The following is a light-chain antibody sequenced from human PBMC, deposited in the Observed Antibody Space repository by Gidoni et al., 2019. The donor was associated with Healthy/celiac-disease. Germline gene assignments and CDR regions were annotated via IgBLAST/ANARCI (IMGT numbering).Light chain of an antibody. CDR1: QSVSSN. V-gene: IGKV3-15*01. CDR3: QQYNNWPPPLT. CDR2: GAS. J-gene: IGKJ4*01. Sequence: EIVMTQSPATLSVSPGERATLSCRASQSVSSNLAWYQQKPGQAPRLLIYGASTRATGIPARFSGSGSGTEFTLTISSLQSEDFAVYYCQQYNNWPPPLTFXGXTKVEI.